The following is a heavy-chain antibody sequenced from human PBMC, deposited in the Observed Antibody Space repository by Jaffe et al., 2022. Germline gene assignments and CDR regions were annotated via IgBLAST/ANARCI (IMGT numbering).Heavy chain of an antibody. V-gene: IGHV3-53*02. CDR3: ARDNYYGSGSLDY. CDR2: IYSGGST. J-gene: IGHJ4*02. D-gene: IGHD3-10*01. Sequence: EVQLVETGGGLIQPGGSLRLSCAASGFTVSSNYMSWVRQAPGKGLEWVSVIYSGGSTYYADSVKGRFTISRDNSKNTLYLQMNSLRAEDTAVYYCARDNYYGSGSLDYWGQGTLVTVSS. CDR1: GFTVSSNY.